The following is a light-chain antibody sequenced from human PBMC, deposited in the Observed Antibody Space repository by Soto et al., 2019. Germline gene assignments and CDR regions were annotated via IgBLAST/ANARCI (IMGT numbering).Light chain of an antibody. CDR2: EGS. J-gene: IGLJ1*01. Sequence: QLVLTQPASVSGSPGQSITISCTGTSSDVGSYNLVSWYQHHPDKAPKLMIYEGSKRPSGVSNRFSGSKSGDTASLTISGLQAEDEADYYCCSYAGSTTFYVFGTGTKLTVL. CDR1: SSDVGSYNL. V-gene: IGLV2-23*01. CDR3: CSYAGSTTFYV.